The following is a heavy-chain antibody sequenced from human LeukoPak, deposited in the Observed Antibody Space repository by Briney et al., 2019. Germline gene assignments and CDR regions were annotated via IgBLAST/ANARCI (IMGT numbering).Heavy chain of an antibody. Sequence: GGSLRLSCAASGFTFSGYGMHWVRQAPGKGLEWVAVIWFDGSNKYYADSVKGRFTISRDNSKNTLYLQMNSLRAEDTAVYYCARPDYDSSGYADYWGQGTLVTVSS. D-gene: IGHD3-22*01. CDR3: ARPDYDSSGYADY. CDR1: GFTFSGYG. V-gene: IGHV3-33*01. J-gene: IGHJ4*02. CDR2: IWFDGSNK.